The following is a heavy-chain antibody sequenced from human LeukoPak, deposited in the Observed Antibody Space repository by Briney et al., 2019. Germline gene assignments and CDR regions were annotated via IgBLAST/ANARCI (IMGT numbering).Heavy chain of an antibody. CDR3: ARHLYGSDVFEI. D-gene: IGHD4-17*01. J-gene: IGHJ3*02. V-gene: IGHV4-39*01. Sequence: SETLCLTCTVSGGSVSSSNLYWGWIRQPPGKGLEWIGRIYYSGTTYYNPSLKSRVTISVDTSKNQFSLKLSSVTAADTAVYYCARHLYGSDVFEIWGQGTMVTVSS. CDR1: GGSVSSSNLY. CDR2: IYYSGTT.